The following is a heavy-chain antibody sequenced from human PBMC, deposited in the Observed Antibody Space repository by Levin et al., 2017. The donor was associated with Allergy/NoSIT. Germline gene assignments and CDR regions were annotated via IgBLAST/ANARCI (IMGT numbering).Heavy chain of an antibody. D-gene: IGHD2-8*01. CDR1: GGSISTSSYY. V-gene: IGHV4-39*07. CDR2: IYFSGST. CDR3: ARDEMVHEIQYYYGSDV. Sequence: SQTLSLTCTVSGGSISTSSYYWGWIRQPPGKGLEWIGNIYFSGSTYYTPSLRSRVTISVDTSKNQFSLRLSSVTAADTAVYYCARDEMVHEIQYYYGSDVWGQGTTVTVSS. J-gene: IGHJ6*02.